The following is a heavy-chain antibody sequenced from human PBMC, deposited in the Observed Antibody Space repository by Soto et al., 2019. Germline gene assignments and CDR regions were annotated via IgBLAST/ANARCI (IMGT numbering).Heavy chain of an antibody. CDR1: GYTLTELS. Sequence: ASAKVSCMVSGYTLTELSMHWVRQAPGKGLEWMGGFDPEDGETIYAQKFQGRVTMTEDTSTDTAYMELSSLRSEDTAVYYCAMGSSGHYYYYYGMDVWGQGTTVTSP. J-gene: IGHJ6*02. CDR3: AMGSSGHYYYYYGMDV. D-gene: IGHD6-19*01. CDR2: FDPEDGET. V-gene: IGHV1-24*01.